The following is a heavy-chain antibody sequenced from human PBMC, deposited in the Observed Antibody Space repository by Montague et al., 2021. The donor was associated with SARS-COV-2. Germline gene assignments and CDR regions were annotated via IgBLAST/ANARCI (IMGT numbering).Heavy chain of an antibody. Sequence: PALVTPTQTLTLTCTFSGFSLSTSGICVSWIRQPPGKALEWHARXDWXSYKYYSTSLKTRLTISKDTSKNPVVLTMTNMDPVDTATYYCARGYYDILTGYLDAFDIWGQGTMVTVSS. V-gene: IGHV2-70*11. J-gene: IGHJ3*02. CDR2: XDWXSYK. CDR3: ARGYYDILTGYLDAFDI. D-gene: IGHD3-9*01. CDR1: GFSLSTSGIC.